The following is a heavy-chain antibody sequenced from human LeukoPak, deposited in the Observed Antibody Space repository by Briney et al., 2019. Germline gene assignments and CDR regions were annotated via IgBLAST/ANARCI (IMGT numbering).Heavy chain of an antibody. V-gene: IGHV3-7*03. D-gene: IGHD3-3*01. CDR1: GFTFSSYW. J-gene: IGHJ4*02. CDR2: IKQEGSEK. CDR3: ASLLTYCDFWSGYGSWFDY. Sequence: GGSLRLSCAASGFTFSSYWMSWVRQAPGKGLEWVANIKQEGSEKYYVDSVKGRFTISRDNAKNSLYLQMNSLRAEDTAVYYCASLLTYCDFWSGYGSWFDYWGQGTLVTVSS.